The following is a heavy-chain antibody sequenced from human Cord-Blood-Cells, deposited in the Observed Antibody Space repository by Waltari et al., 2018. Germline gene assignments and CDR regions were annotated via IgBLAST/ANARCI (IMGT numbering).Heavy chain of an antibody. D-gene: IGHD6-6*01. CDR2: IYSGGST. J-gene: IGHJ4*02. CDR3: ARENLYSSSSFDY. V-gene: IGHV3-53*01. Sequence: VQLVESGGGLIQPGGSLRLSCAPSGFTVSSNYMSWVRQAPGKGLEWVSGIYSGGSTYYADSVKGRFTISRDNSKNTLYLQMNSLRAEDTAVYYCARENLYSSSSFDYWGQGTLVTVSS. CDR1: GFTVSSNY.